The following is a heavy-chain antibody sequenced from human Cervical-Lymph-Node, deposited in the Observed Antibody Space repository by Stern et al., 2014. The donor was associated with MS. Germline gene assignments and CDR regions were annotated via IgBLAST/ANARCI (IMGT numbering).Heavy chain of an antibody. CDR3: ARVIAAAAFDY. J-gene: IGHJ4*02. V-gene: IGHV4-61*02. Sequence: VQLVESGPGLVKPSQTLSLTCTVSGGSISSGSYYWSWIRQPAGKGLEWIGRIYTSGSTNYNPSLKSRVTISVDTSTNQFSLKRSSVTAADTAVYYCARVIAAAAFDYWGQGTLVTVSS. D-gene: IGHD6-13*01. CDR2: IYTSGST. CDR1: GGSISSGSYY.